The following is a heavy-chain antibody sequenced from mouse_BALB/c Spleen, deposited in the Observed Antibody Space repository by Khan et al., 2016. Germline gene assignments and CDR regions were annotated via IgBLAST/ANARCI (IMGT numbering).Heavy chain of an antibody. CDR2: IRSKSNNYAT. Sequence: EVQLVESGGGLVQPKGSLKLSCAASGFTFNTYAMNWVRQAPGKGLEWVARIRSKSNNYATYYADSVKDRFTISRDDSQSMLYLQMNNLKTEDTAMYYCVRHVVAKDYAMDYWDQGTAVTVSS. CDR3: VRHVVAKDYAMDY. CDR1: GFTFNTYA. V-gene: IGHV10-1*02. J-gene: IGHJ4*01. D-gene: IGHD1-1*01.